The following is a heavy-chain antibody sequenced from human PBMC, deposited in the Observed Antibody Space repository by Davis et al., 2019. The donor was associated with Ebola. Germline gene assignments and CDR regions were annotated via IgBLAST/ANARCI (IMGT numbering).Heavy chain of an antibody. Sequence: GESLKISCAASGFTFSGSAMHWVRQASGKGLEWVGRIRSKANSYATAYAASVKGRFTISRDNAKNSLYLQMSNLRDEDTAMYHCARDDSGTLRGWFDPWGQGTLVTVSA. D-gene: IGHD3-16*01. CDR1: GFTFSGSA. CDR2: IRSKANSYAT. CDR3: ARDDSGTLRGWFDP. V-gene: IGHV3-73*01. J-gene: IGHJ5*02.